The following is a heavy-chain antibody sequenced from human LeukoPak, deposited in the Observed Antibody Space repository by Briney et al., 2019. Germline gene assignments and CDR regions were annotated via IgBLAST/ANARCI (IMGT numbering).Heavy chain of an antibody. Sequence: SETLSLTCTVSGYSISNDYHWGWIRQPPGKGLEWIGNIYHSGSTYYNPSLKSRVTISVDTSKTQFSLRLTSVTAADTAVYYCARLGPGGHGEFDYWGQGTLVTVSS. D-gene: IGHD3-10*01. J-gene: IGHJ4*02. CDR1: GYSISNDYH. V-gene: IGHV4-38-2*02. CDR3: ARLGPGGHGEFDY. CDR2: IYHSGST.